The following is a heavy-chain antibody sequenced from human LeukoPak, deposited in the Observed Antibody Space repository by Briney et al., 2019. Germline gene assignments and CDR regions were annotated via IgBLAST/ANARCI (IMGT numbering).Heavy chain of an antibody. Sequence: GGSLRLSCAASGVIISSYAMSWVRQAPGKGLEWVSAINGRGDNTYYADFVKGRFTISRDNSKSTVYLQMNSLRTVDTAVYYCAKDRVSPGFNWFDPWGQGTLVTVSS. CDR2: INGRGDNT. D-gene: IGHD2/OR15-2a*01. CDR1: GVIISSYA. CDR3: AKDRVSPGFNWFDP. J-gene: IGHJ5*02. V-gene: IGHV3-23*01.